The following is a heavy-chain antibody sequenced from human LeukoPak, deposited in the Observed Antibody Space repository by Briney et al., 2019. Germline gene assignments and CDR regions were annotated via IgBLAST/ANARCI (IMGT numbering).Heavy chain of an antibody. CDR1: GGTFSSYA. CDR2: IIPILGTS. CDR3: ATPREYQLLFNFDY. D-gene: IGHD2-2*01. Sequence: GASVKVSCKASGGTFSSYAISWVRQAPGQGLEWMGGIIPILGTSNYAQKFQGRVTITADESTSTAYMELSSLRSEDTAVYYCATPREYQLLFNFDYWGQGTLVTVSS. J-gene: IGHJ4*02. V-gene: IGHV1-69*01.